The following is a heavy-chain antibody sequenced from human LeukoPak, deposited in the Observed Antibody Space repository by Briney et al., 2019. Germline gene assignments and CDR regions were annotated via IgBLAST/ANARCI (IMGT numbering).Heavy chain of an antibody. Sequence: GGSLRLSCAASGFTFSSYGMHWVRQAPGKGLEWVAVISYDGSNKYYADSVKGRFTISRDNSKNTLYLQMNSLRAEDTAVYYCARVGRTGYSSGWYSGGAFDIWGQGTMVTVSS. CDR1: GFTFSSYG. D-gene: IGHD6-19*01. CDR3: ARVGRTGYSSGWYSGGAFDI. CDR2: ISYDGSNK. J-gene: IGHJ3*02. V-gene: IGHV3-30*03.